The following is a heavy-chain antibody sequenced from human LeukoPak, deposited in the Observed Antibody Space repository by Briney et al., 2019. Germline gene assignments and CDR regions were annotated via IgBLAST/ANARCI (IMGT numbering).Heavy chain of an antibody. CDR2: ISGSGGST. CDR1: GFTFSNYG. CDR3: AKDLSPGHY. J-gene: IGHJ4*02. V-gene: IGHV3-23*01. Sequence: PGGSLRLSCAASGFTFSNYGMSWLRQAPGKGLEWVSAISGSGGSTYYADSVKGRFTISRDNSKNTLYLQMNSLRAGDTAVYFCAKDLSPGHYWGQGILVTVSS. D-gene: IGHD2/OR15-2a*01.